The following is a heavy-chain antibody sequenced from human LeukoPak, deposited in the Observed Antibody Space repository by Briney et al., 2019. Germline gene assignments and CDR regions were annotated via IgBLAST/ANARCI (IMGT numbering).Heavy chain of an antibody. V-gene: IGHV4-61*02. CDR3: ARGPSSGWYLLGRSLGTGRADFDY. CDR2: IYTSGST. D-gene: IGHD6-19*01. J-gene: IGHJ4*02. CDR1: GGSISSGSYY. Sequence: SETLSLTCTVSGGSISSGSYYWSWIRQPAGKGLEWIGRIYTSGSTNYNPSLKSRVTISVDTSKNQFSLKLSSVTAADTAVYYCARGPSSGWYLLGRSLGTGRADFDYWGQGTLVTVSS.